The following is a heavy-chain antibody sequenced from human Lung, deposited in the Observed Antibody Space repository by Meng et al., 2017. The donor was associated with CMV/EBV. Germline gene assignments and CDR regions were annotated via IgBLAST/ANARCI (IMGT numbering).Heavy chain of an antibody. CDR2: ISSSGSTI. Sequence: GESLKISCAASGFTFSDYYMSWIRQAPGKGLEWVSYISSSGSTIYYADSVKGRFTISRDNAKNSLYLQMNSLRAEDTAVYYCASLVVPTLYYYYGMDVWGQGTTVTVSS. V-gene: IGHV3-11*04. CDR1: GFTFSDYY. J-gene: IGHJ6*02. CDR3: ASLVVPTLYYYYGMDV. D-gene: IGHD2-15*01.